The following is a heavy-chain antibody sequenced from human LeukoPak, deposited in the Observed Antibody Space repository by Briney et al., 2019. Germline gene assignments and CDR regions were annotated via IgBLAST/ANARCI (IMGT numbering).Heavy chain of an antibody. CDR2: INPNSGGT. D-gene: IGHD1-26*01. CDR1: GYTFTGYY. J-gene: IGHJ6*03. CDR3: AREAGATYYYYYYMDV. V-gene: IGHV1-2*02. Sequence: GASVKVSCKASGYTFTGYYMHWVRQAPGQGLEWMGWINPNSGGTNYAQKFQGRVTMTRDTSISTAYMELSRLRSDGTAVYYCAREAGATYYYYYYMDVWGKGTTVTVSS.